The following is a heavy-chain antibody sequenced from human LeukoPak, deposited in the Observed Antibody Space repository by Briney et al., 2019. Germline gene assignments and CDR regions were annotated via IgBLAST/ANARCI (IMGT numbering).Heavy chain of an antibody. D-gene: IGHD2-2*02. V-gene: IGHV3-23*01. CDR3: ARLIVVVPAAIGGDYFDY. CDR1: GFTFSSYA. CDR2: ISGSGGST. J-gene: IGHJ4*02. Sequence: PGGSLRLSCAASGFTFSSYAMSWVRQAPGKGLEWVSAISGSGGSTYYADSVKGRFTISRDNSKNTLYLQMNSLRAEDTAVYYCARLIVVVPAAIGGDYFDYWGQGTLVTVSS.